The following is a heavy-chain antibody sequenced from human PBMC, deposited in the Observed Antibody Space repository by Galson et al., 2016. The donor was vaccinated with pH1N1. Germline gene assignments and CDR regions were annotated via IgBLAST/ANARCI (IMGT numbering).Heavy chain of an antibody. Sequence: SVKVSCKASGYNFNIYYIHWVRQAPGQGLEWMGWIDPNSGVTSYAQKFQGRISVTRDTSISTAYMELSRLTSDDTAVHYCTRVGRLRSDFDPWGQGTLVTVSS. CDR1: GYNFNIYY. V-gene: IGHV1-2*02. CDR2: IDPNSGVT. J-gene: IGHJ5*02. D-gene: IGHD3-16*01. CDR3: TRVGRLRSDFDP.